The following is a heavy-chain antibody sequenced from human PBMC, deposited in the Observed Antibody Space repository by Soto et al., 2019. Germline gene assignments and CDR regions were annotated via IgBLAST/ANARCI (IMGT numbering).Heavy chain of an antibody. V-gene: IGHV3-53*01. CDR3: ARVGYSNYGDLNWFDP. D-gene: IGHD4-4*01. CDR1: GFTVSSNY. Sequence: PGGSLRLSCAASGFTVSSNYMSWVRQAPGKGLEWVSVIYSGGSTYYADSVKGRFTISRDNSKNTLYLQMNSLRAEDTAVYYCARVGYSNYGDLNWFDPWGQGTLVTVSS. CDR2: IYSGGST. J-gene: IGHJ5*02.